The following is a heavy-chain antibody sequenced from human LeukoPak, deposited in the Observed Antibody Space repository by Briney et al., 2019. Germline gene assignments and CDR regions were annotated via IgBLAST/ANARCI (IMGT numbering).Heavy chain of an antibody. CDR1: GYTFTGYY. CDR3: ARNFDMKGFDH. D-gene: IGHD3-9*01. J-gene: IGHJ5*02. CDR2: INPDSGFT. V-gene: IGHV1-2*02. Sequence: ASVKVSCKASGYTFTGYYMNWVRQAPGQGLEWMGWINPDSGFTKYAQKFQGRVTMTRDTSITTVYMDLTRLTSDDTAVYYCARNFDMKGFDHWGQGTLVTVSS.